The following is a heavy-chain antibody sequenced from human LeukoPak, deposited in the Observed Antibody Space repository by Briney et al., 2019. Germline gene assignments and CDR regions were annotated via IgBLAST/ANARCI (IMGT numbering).Heavy chain of an antibody. V-gene: IGHV3-21*01. CDR3: ANSRDFDY. CDR1: GFTFSSYS. CDR2: ISSSSCYI. Sequence: PGGSLRLSCAASGFTFSSYSMNWVRQAPGKGLEWVSSISSSSCYIYYADPVKGRFTISRDNAKNSLYLQMNSLRAEDTAVYYCANSRDFDYWGQGTLVTVSS. J-gene: IGHJ4*02.